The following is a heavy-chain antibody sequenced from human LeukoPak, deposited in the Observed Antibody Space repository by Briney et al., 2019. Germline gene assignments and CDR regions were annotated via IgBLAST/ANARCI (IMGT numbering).Heavy chain of an antibody. CDR2: TSDSGTTT. CDR1: EFTFSSFA. V-gene: IGHV3-23*01. CDR3: AKGGSGFGFYYGMDV. Sequence: TGGSLRLSCAASEFTFSSFAMNWVRQAPGKGLEWVSGTSDSGTTTYYADSVKGRLTMSRDNSKKTLFLQMDSLRAEDTAVYYCAKGGSGFGFYYGMDVWGQGTTVTVSS. D-gene: IGHD3-10*01. J-gene: IGHJ6*02.